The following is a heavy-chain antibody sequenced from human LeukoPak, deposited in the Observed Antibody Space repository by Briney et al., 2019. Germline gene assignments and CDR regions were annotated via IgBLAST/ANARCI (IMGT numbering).Heavy chain of an antibody. CDR3: ARRGRTRFYYYMDV. CDR1: GGSISSSSYY. Sequence: SETLSLTCTVSGGSISSSSYYWGWIRQPPGKGLEWIGSIYYSGSTYYNPSLKSRVTISVDTSKNQFSLKLSSVTAADTAVYYCARRGRTRFYYYMDVWGKGTTVTVSS. CDR2: IYYSGST. J-gene: IGHJ6*03. V-gene: IGHV4-39*07. D-gene: IGHD2-2*01.